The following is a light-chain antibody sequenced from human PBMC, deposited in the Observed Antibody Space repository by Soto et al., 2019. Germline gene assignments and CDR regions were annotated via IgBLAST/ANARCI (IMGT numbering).Light chain of an antibody. V-gene: IGLV2-14*01. CDR2: EVT. Sequence: QSVLTQPASVSGSPGQSITISCTGTSDDIGGYNYVSWYQQHPGKAPKLIIYEVTHRPSGISNRFSGSKSGSTASLTISGLQAEDEADYYCCSNAVGSTYVFGTGTKITVL. CDR1: SDDIGGYNY. CDR3: CSNAVGSTYV. J-gene: IGLJ1*01.